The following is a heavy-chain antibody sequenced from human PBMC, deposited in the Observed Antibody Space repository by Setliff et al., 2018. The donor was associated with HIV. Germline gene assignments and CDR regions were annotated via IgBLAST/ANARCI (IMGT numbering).Heavy chain of an antibody. Sequence: GGSLRLSCTASGFTFDDYAMSWVRQAPGKGLEWVGFIRSKAYGGTTEYAASVKGRFTISRDDSKSIAYLQMNSLKTEDTAVYYCTRGDWDYYFDYWGQGTQVTAPQ. V-gene: IGHV3-49*04. CDR3: TRGDWDYYFDY. CDR1: GFTFDDYA. J-gene: IGHJ4*02. D-gene: IGHD1-26*01. CDR2: IRSKAYGGTT.